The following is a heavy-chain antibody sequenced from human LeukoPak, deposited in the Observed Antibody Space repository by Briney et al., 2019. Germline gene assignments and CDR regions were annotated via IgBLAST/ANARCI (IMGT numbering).Heavy chain of an antibody. J-gene: IGHJ6*02. V-gene: IGHV3-43*02. CDR1: GFTFSSYS. Sequence: GGSLRLSCAASGFTFSSYSMNWVRQAPGKGLEWASLISGDGGSTYYADSVKGRFTISRDNSKNSLYLQMNSLRTEDTALYYCAKDISGQQWLVLDYYYYYGMDVWGQGTTVTVSS. CDR2: ISGDGGST. D-gene: IGHD6-19*01. CDR3: AKDISGQQWLVLDYYYYYGMDV.